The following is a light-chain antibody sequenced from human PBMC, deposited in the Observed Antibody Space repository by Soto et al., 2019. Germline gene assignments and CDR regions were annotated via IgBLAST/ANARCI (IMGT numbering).Light chain of an antibody. V-gene: IGKV1-5*03. CDR3: QQYNSYWT. Sequence: DIQMTQSPSTLSASVGDRVTITCRASQSISSWLAWYQQKPGKAPKLLIYKASSLERGVPSRFSCSGSGTEFTLNISSLQPDDFATYYCQQYNSYWTFGKGTKVEIK. J-gene: IGKJ1*01. CDR1: QSISSW. CDR2: KAS.